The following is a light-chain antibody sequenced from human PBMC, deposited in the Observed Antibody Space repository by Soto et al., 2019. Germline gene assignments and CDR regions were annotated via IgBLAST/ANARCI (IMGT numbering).Light chain of an antibody. V-gene: IGLV2-23*01. CDR2: EGS. Sequence: QSALTQPASVSGSPGQSITISCTGTSRDVGSYNLVSWYQQHPGKAPKLMIYEGSKRPSGVSNRFSGSKSGNTASLTISGLQAEDEADYYCCYYAGSSTLVVFGGGTKLTVL. J-gene: IGLJ2*01. CDR3: CYYAGSSTLVV. CDR1: SRDVGSYNL.